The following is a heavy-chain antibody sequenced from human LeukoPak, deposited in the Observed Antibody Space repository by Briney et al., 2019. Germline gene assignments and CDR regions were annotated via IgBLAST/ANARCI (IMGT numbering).Heavy chain of an antibody. D-gene: IGHD3-10*01. CDR3: ARARYGSGFDY. CDR2: ISSSSSTI. J-gene: IGHJ4*02. CDR1: GFTFSSYS. V-gene: IGHV3-48*01. Sequence: GGSLRLSCAASGFTFSSYSMNWVRQAPGKGLEWVSYISSSSSTIYYADSVKGRFTISRDNAKNSLYLQMNSLRAEDTAVYYCARARYGSGFDYWGQGTLVTVSS.